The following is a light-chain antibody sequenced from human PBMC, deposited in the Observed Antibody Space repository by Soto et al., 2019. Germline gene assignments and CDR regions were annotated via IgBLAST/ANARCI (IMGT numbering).Light chain of an antibody. V-gene: IGLV2-8*01. CDR3: ASREGSNNYV. J-gene: IGLJ1*01. CDR1: SSDVGAYNY. Sequence: QSALTQPPSASGSPGQSVTISCTGTSSDVGAYNYVSWFQQHPGKAPKLMIYEVSKRPSGVPDRFSGSKSGNTASLTVSGLQAEDEAEYYCASREGSNNYVFGTGTKLTVL. CDR2: EVS.